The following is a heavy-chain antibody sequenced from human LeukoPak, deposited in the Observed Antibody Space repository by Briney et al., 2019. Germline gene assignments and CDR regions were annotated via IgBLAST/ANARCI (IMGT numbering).Heavy chain of an antibody. Sequence: QSGGSLRLSCAASGFTFSRYGMHWVRQAPGKGLEWVAFMWFDGRNEYYVDSVKGRFTISRDNSKNTLYLQMSSLRVEDTAVYYCVKDPRYYYDSSGFRERFDHWGQGTLATVSS. CDR3: VKDPRYYYDSSGFRERFDH. J-gene: IGHJ4*02. CDR1: GFTFSRYG. CDR2: MWFDGRNE. V-gene: IGHV3-30*02. D-gene: IGHD3-22*01.